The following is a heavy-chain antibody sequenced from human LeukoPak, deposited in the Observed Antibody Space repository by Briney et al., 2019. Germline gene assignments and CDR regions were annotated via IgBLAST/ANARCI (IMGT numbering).Heavy chain of an antibody. D-gene: IGHD1-26*01. CDR1: GGTFSSYA. CDR2: IIPIFGTA. J-gene: IGHJ4*02. CDR3: ARWSGSGTTWGSFDY. Sequence: SVKVSCKASGGTFSSYAISWVRQAPGQGLEWMGGIIPIFGTANYAQKFQGRVTITTDESTSTAYMELSSLRSEDTAVYYCARWSGSGTTWGSFDYWGQGTLVTVSS. V-gene: IGHV1-69*05.